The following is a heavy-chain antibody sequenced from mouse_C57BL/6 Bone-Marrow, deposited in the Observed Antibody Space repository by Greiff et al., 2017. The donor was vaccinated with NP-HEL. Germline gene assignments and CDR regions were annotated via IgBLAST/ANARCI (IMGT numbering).Heavy chain of an antibody. Sequence: VQLQQPGAELVKPGASVKLSCKASGYTFTSYWMHWVKQRPGQGLEWIGMIHPNSGSTNYNEKFKSKATLTVDKSSSTAYMQLSSLTSEDSAVYYCARSDGSSGYYAMDYWGQGTSVTVSS. CDR1: GYTFTSYW. V-gene: IGHV1-64*01. CDR2: IHPNSGST. J-gene: IGHJ4*01. CDR3: ARSDGSSGYYAMDY. D-gene: IGHD1-1*01.